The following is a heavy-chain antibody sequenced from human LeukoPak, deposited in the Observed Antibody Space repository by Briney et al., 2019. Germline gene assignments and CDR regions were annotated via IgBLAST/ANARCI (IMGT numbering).Heavy chain of an antibody. V-gene: IGHV3-30*04. Sequence: GGSLRLSCAASGFTFSSYAMHWVRQAPGKGLEWVAVISYDGSNKYYADSVKGRFTISRDNSKNTLYLQMNSLRAEDTAVYYCAKDNTPNAWLVPSDHWGQGTLVSVSS. D-gene: IGHD6-19*01. CDR3: AKDNTPNAWLVPSDH. CDR1: GFTFSSYA. CDR2: ISYDGSNK. J-gene: IGHJ4*02.